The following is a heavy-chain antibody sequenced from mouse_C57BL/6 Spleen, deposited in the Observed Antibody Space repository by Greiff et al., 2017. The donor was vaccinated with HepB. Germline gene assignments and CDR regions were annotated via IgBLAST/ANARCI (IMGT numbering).Heavy chain of an antibody. CDR2: IYPGDGDT. CDR1: GYAFSSSW. V-gene: IGHV1-82*01. Sequence: VQLQQSGPELVKPGASVKISCKASGYAFSSSWMNWVKQRPGKGLEWIGRIYPGDGDTNYNGKFKGKATLTADKSSSTAYMKLSSLASEDSAVYFCDRSYDYDEFAYWGQGTLVTVSA. D-gene: IGHD2-4*01. J-gene: IGHJ3*01. CDR3: DRSYDYDEFAY.